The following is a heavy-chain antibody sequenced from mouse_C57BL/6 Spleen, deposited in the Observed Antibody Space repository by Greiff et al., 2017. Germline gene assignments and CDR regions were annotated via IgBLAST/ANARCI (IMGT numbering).Heavy chain of an antibody. J-gene: IGHJ4*01. Sequence: EVQLQESGGGLVKPGGSLKLSCAASGFTFSDYGMHWVRQAPEKGLEWVAYISSGSSTIYYADTVQGRFTIARDNAKNTLFLQMTRLRSEDTAMYYCARTEGNYYAMDYWGQGTSVTVSS. CDR1: GFTFSDYG. CDR2: ISSGSSTI. CDR3: ARTEGNYYAMDY. V-gene: IGHV5-17*01.